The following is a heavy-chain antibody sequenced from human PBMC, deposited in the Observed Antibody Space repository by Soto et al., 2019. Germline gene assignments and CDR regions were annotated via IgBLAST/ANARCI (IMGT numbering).Heavy chain of an antibody. CDR1: GYTFTSYG. CDR2: ISAYNGNT. CDR3: ARSITMVRDPKKETLNWFDP. V-gene: IGHV1-18*01. J-gene: IGHJ5*02. D-gene: IGHD3-10*01. Sequence: QVQLVQSGAEVKKPGASVKVSCKASGYTFTSYGISWVRQAPGQGLEWMGWISAYNGNTNYEQKLQGRVTMTTDTSTSTAYMELRSLRSDDTAVYYCARSITMVRDPKKETLNWFDPWGQGTLVTVSS.